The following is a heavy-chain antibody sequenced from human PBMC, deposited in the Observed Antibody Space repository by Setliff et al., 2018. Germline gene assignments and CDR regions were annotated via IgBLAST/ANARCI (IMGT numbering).Heavy chain of an antibody. D-gene: IGHD6-19*01. CDR3: VRLGTVAAGD. V-gene: IGHV3-20*01. J-gene: IGHJ4*02. Sequence: PGGSLRLSCAASGFAFNRHGMNWVRQAPGKGLEWVSGINWDGRSIGYADSVKGRFTISRDNAKNSLYLQMNSLRVEDTALYHCVRLGTVAAGDWGQGTLVTVSS. CDR2: INWDGRSI. CDR1: GFAFNRHG.